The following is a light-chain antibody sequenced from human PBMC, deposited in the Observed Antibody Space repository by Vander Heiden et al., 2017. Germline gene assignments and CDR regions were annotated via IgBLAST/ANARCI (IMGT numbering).Light chain of an antibody. CDR3: SSYAGTNNWGV. Sequence: QSALTQPPSASGSPGQSVTLSCTGTSSDIGAYNYVSWYQQHPGKAPKLAIYDVTKRPSGVPDRFSASKSGNTASLTVSGLRAEDEADYYCSSYAGTNNWGVFGGGTKLTVL. J-gene: IGLJ2*01. CDR1: SSDIGAYNY. CDR2: DVT. V-gene: IGLV2-8*01.